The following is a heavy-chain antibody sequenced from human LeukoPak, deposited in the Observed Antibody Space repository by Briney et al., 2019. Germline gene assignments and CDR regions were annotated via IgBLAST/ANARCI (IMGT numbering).Heavy chain of an antibody. V-gene: IGHV4-59*08. CDR1: GGSISSYY. CDR2: IYYSGST. CDR3: ARQGQQRVRGDAFDI. D-gene: IGHD3-10*01. J-gene: IGHJ3*02. Sequence: SETLSLTCTVSGGSISSYYWSWIRQPPGKGLEWIGYIYYSGSTNYNPSPKSRGTVSVDTSKYQFSLKLSTVTAADAAVYYCARQGQQRVRGDAFDIWGQGTMVTVSS.